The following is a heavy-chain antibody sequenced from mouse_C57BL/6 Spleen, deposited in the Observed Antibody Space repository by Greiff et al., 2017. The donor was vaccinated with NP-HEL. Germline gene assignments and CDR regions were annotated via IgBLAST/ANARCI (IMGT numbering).Heavy chain of an antibody. CDR2: IDPETGGT. V-gene: IGHV1-15*01. Sequence: VQLQQSGAELVRPGASVTLSCKASGYTFTDYEMHWVKQTPVHGLAWIGAIDPETGGTAYNQKFKGKAILTADKSSSTAYMELRSLTSEDSAVYYCQYAMDYWGQGTSVTVSS. J-gene: IGHJ4*01. CDR1: GYTFTDYE. CDR3: QYAMDY.